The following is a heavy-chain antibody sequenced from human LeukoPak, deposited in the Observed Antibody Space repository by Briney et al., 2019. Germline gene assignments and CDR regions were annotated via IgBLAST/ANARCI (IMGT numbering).Heavy chain of an antibody. CDR2: IRYDGRNK. CDR1: GFTFSSYA. D-gene: IGHD1-26*01. V-gene: IGHV3-30*02. Sequence: GGSLRLSCAVSGFTFSSYAMHWVRQAPGKGLEWVAFIRYDGRNKYYADSVKGRFTISRDNSKNTLYLQMNSLRAEDTSVYYCAKDLGDSGPTPDSDYWGQGTLVTVSS. CDR3: AKDLGDSGPTPDSDY. J-gene: IGHJ4*02.